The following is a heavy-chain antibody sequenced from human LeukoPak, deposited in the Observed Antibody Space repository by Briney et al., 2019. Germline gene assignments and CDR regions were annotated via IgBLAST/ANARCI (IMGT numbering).Heavy chain of an antibody. CDR2: IYYSGST. J-gene: IGHJ3*02. V-gene: IGHV4-59*01. CDR1: GGSISSYY. D-gene: IGHD6-13*01. Sequence: SETLSLTCTVSGGSISSYYWSLIRQPPGKGLEWIGYIYYSGSTNYNPSLKSRVTISVDTSKNQFSLKLSSVTAADTAVYYCARDSPIAAAGFFHAFDIWGQGTMVTVSS. CDR3: ARDSPIAAAGFFHAFDI.